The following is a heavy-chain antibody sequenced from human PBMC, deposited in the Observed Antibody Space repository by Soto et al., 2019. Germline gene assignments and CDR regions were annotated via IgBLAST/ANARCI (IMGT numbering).Heavy chain of an antibody. CDR3: AKEEDYGDYKTIDY. V-gene: IGHV3-23*01. CDR2: ITSDGGGT. CDR1: GFTFSNYV. Sequence: EVPLLESGGGLVQPGGSLRLSCVASGFTFSNYVMSWVRQAPGKGLEWVSAITSDGGGTYYADLVKGRFTLSKDNSKNTLYLQMNSLRAEDTAVYYCAKEEDYGDYKTIDYWGQGTLVTVSS. D-gene: IGHD4-17*01. J-gene: IGHJ4*02.